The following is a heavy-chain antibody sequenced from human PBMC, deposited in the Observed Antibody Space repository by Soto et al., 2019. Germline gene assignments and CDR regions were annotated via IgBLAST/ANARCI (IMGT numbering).Heavy chain of an antibody. CDR3: ARGQYSGFDV. Sequence: SQTLSLTCAISGDSFSSNGVAWNWIRQSPSRGLEWLGRTYYRSKWYNDYAVSVKSRITVNPDTSKNQFSLQLSSVTPEDTAVYYCARGQYSGFDVWGQGTMVNVSS. CDR1: GDSFSSNGVA. CDR2: TYYRSKWYN. D-gene: IGHD2-15*01. J-gene: IGHJ3*01. V-gene: IGHV6-1*01.